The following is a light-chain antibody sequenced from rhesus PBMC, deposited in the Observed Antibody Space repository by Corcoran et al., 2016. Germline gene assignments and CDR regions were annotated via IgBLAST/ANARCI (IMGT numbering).Light chain of an antibody. CDR2: SAY. Sequence: EIVMTQSPATLSLSPGETATLSCRASQSVGSYLAWYQQQPGQAPKLLVHSAYFRATGIPDRFSGSGSRTEFTLTISSLEPDDVGVYHCQQYNDLLPTFGQGTKVEIK. CDR3: QQYNDLLPT. J-gene: IGKJ1*01. CDR1: QSVGSY. V-gene: IGKV3-40*03.